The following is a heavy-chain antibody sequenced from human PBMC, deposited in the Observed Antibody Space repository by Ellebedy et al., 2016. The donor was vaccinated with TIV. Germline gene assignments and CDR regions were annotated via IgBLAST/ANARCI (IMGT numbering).Heavy chain of an antibody. CDR1: GSTFSTYT. D-gene: IGHD6-13*01. Sequence: GESLKIXCAGSGSTFSTYTMNWVRQPPGKGLEWVATISSSSSFIYYVDSVKGRFTISRDNAQNSLYLHMSSLRTEDTAVYYCARRSSSAGGWGDFDYWGQGILVTVSS. CDR2: ISSSSSFI. V-gene: IGHV3-21*01. J-gene: IGHJ4*02. CDR3: ARRSSSAGGWGDFDY.